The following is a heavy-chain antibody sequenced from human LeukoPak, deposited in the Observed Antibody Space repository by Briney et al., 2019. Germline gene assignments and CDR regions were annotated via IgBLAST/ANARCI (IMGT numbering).Heavy chain of an antibody. Sequence: PGGSLRLSCAASGFTFSSYSMNWVRQAPGKGLEWVSSISSSSSYIYYADSVKGRFTISRDNAKNSLYLQMNSLRAEDTAVYYCARDLVDYGDYEGYFDYWGQGTLVTVSS. D-gene: IGHD4-17*01. CDR1: GFTFSSYS. J-gene: IGHJ4*02. CDR3: ARDLVDYGDYEGYFDY. V-gene: IGHV3-21*01. CDR2: ISSSSSYI.